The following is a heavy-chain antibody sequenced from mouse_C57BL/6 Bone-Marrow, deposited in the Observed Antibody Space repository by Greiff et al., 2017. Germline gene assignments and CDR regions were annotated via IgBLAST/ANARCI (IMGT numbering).Heavy chain of an antibody. CDR1: GYTFTSYW. CDR2: IDPSDSYT. CDR3: ARSGTTVVGDWYFGV. D-gene: IGHD1-1*01. J-gene: IGHJ1*03. Sequence: VQLQQPGAELVMPGASVKLSCKASGYTFTSYWMHRVKQRPGQGLEWIGEIDPSDSYTNYNQKFKGKATLTVDKSSSTAYMQLSSLTSEDSAVYYCARSGTTVVGDWYFGVWGTGTTVTVSS. V-gene: IGHV1-69*01.